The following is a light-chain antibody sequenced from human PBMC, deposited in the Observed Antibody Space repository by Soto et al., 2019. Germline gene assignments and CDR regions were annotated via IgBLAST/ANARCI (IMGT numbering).Light chain of an antibody. CDR1: QSVSSY. CDR2: DAS. CDR3: QQRSNWPPT. V-gene: IGKV3-11*01. Sequence: EIVLTQSPATLSLSPGERATLPCRASQSVSSYLAWYQQKPGQAPRLLIYDASNRATGIPARFSGSGSGTDFTLTISSLEPEDFAVYYCQQRSNWPPTFSQGTKLEIK. J-gene: IGKJ2*01.